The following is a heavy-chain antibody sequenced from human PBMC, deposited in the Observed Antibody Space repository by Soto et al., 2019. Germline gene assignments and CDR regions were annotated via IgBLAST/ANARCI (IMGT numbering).Heavy chain of an antibody. J-gene: IGHJ6*02. CDR2: INPKTAAT. V-gene: IGHV1-2*02. Sequence: QVQLLQSGAEVKKSGASVTVSCKASGYTFSDYFIQWLRQSPGQGLEWVAWINPKTAATNYAKKFQDRVTLTSDTSFSTAYLELTRLRPDDTALYYCARIKWALDYYSGMDVWGQGTAVTVSS. D-gene: IGHD1-26*01. CDR1: GYTFSDYF. CDR3: ARIKWALDYYSGMDV.